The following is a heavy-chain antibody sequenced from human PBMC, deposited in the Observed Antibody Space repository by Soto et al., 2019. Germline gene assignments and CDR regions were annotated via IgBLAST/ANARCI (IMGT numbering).Heavy chain of an antibody. CDR3: ARYYYDSSGYLPTGFDI. J-gene: IGHJ3*02. D-gene: IGHD3-22*01. V-gene: IGHV3-23*01. CDR1: ACSFSSNG. Sequence: GGSMRVSWAASACSFSSNGISRFRPDPGKWLEWVSTISGSGGSTYYADSVKGRFTTSRDNSKNTLYLQMNSLRAEDTAVFYCARYYYDSSGYLPTGFDIWGQGTMVTVSS. CDR2: ISGSGGST.